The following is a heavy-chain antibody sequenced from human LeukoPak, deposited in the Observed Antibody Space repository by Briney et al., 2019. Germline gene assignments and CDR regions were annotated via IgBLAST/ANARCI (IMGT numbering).Heavy chain of an antibody. V-gene: IGHV1-69*05. CDR2: IIPIFGTA. Sequence: SVKVSCKXSGGTFSSYAISWVRQAPRQGLEWMGRIIPIFGTANYAQKFQGRVTITTDESTSTAYMELSSLRSEDTAVYYCARIPADYGDYVEAGDYWGQGTLVTVSS. J-gene: IGHJ4*02. CDR1: GGTFSSYA. CDR3: ARIPADYGDYVEAGDY. D-gene: IGHD4-17*01.